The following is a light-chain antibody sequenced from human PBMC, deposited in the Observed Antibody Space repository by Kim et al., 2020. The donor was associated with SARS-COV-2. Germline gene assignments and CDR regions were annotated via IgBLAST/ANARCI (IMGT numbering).Light chain of an antibody. CDR1: QSVSNNY. CDR2: GAS. J-gene: IGKJ2*01. V-gene: IGKV3-20*01. Sequence: EIVLTQSPGTLSLSPGERVTLSCRASQSVSNNYLAWYQQKPGQAPRLLIYGASTRATGIPDRFSGSGSGTDFTLTVSRLEPEDSAVYYCQQYGNSPYTFGQGTKLEI. CDR3: QQYGNSPYT.